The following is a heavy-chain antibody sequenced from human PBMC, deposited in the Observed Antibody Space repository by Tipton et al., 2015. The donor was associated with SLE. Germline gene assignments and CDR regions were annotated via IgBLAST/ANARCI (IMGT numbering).Heavy chain of an antibody. CDR2: INHSGST. CDR1: GGSISSGSYY. V-gene: IGHV4-39*07. Sequence: TLSLTCTVSGGSISSGSYYWSWIRQPPGKGLEWIGEINHSGSTNYNPSLKSRVTISVDTSKNQFSLKLSSVTAADTAVYYCARGRELSWGQGTLVTVSS. J-gene: IGHJ4*02. D-gene: IGHD1-7*01. CDR3: ARGRELS.